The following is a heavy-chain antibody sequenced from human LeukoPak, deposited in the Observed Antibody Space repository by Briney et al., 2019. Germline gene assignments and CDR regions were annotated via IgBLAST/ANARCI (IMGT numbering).Heavy chain of an antibody. Sequence: PSETLSLTCNVSGGSVTSYFWSWIRQPPGKGLEWIGYMYYTGSSHYNPSLKSRATISIDTSKNHFSLRLNSVTASDTAVYYCARGLPNDIVVVVAADNWFDPWGQGTLVTVSS. CDR1: GGSVTSYF. CDR2: MYYTGSS. V-gene: IGHV4-59*08. J-gene: IGHJ5*02. D-gene: IGHD2-15*01. CDR3: ARGLPNDIVVVVAADNWFDP.